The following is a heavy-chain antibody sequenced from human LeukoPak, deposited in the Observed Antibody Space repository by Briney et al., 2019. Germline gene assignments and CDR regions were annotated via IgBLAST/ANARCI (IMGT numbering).Heavy chain of an antibody. CDR1: GGSISSYY. Sequence: PSETLSLTCTVSGGSISSYYWSWLRQPPGKGLEWIGYIYSSGSTNYNPSLKSRVTISVDTSKNQFSLKLNSVTAADTAVYYCARGPQAGNFDYWGQGTLVTVSS. J-gene: IGHJ4*02. D-gene: IGHD6-13*01. V-gene: IGHV4-59*01. CDR2: IYSSGST. CDR3: ARGPQAGNFDY.